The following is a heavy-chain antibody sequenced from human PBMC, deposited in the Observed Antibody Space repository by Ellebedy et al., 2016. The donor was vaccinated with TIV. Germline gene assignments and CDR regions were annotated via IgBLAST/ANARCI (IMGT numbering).Heavy chain of an antibody. D-gene: IGHD6-19*01. J-gene: IGHJ6*02. V-gene: IGHV3-72*01. CDR1: GFMFSDHY. CDR3: ARHPSVAGPGDV. CDR2: SRNKANSYST. Sequence: GGSLRLSCAASGFMFSDHYMDWVRQAPGKGLEWVGRSRNKANSYSTEYAASVKGRFTSSRDDSKNSVYLQMNSLQTEDTAVYYCARHPSVAGPGDVWGQGTTVTVSS.